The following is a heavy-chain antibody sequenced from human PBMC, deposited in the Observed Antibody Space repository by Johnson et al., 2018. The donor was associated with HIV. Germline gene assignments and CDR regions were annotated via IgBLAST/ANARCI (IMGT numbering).Heavy chain of an antibody. CDR3: AKGSAFDS. V-gene: IGHV3-30*04. J-gene: IGHJ3*02. CDR2: ISYDGSDK. CDR1: GFTFSSYA. Sequence: QVQLVESGGGVVQPGRSLRLSCAASGFTFSSYAMHWVRQAPAKGLEWVAVISYDGSDKYYADSVKGRFTISRDNSKNTLYLQMNSLRAEDTAGYYCAKGSAFDSWGQGTMVTVSS.